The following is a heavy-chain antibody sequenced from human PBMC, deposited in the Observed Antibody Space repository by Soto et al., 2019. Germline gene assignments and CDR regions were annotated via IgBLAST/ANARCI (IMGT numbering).Heavy chain of an antibody. D-gene: IGHD1-1*01. V-gene: IGHV4-4*07. CDR2: IYATGTT. J-gene: IGHJ5*02. CDR1: GASISGYY. CDR3: VRDGTKTLRDWFDP. Sequence: TSETLSLTCTVSGASISGYYWSWIRKSAGKGLEWIGRIYATGTTDYNPSLKSRVMMSVDTSKKQFSLRLRSVTAADTAVYYCVRDGTKTLRDWFDPWGQGISVTVSS.